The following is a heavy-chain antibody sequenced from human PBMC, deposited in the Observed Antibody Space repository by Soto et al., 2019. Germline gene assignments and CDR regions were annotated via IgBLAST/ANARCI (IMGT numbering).Heavy chain of an antibody. CDR1: GGSISSSNW. CDR2: IYHSGST. Sequence: QVQLQESGPGLVKPSGTLSLTCAVSGGSISSSNWWSWVRQPPGKGLEWIGEIYHSGSTNYNPSLQSRVTISGDKSKDQFSLKLSSVTAADTAVYYCARVGYYDILTGTFDYWGQGTLVTVSS. V-gene: IGHV4-4*02. J-gene: IGHJ4*02. D-gene: IGHD3-9*01. CDR3: ARVGYYDILTGTFDY.